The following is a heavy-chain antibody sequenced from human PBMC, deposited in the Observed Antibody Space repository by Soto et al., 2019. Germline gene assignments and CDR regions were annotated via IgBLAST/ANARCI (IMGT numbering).Heavy chain of an antibody. Sequence: ESGGGLVQPGGSLRLSCGASGFTFSTYWMSWVRQAPGKGLEWVANIKPDGSEKWYVDSVKGRFTISRDNAKNSLYLQMNSLRAEDTAMYYCARGDYYDSSGPFSDAFDIWGQGTMVTVSS. CDR3: ARGDYYDSSGPFSDAFDI. V-gene: IGHV3-7*04. J-gene: IGHJ3*02. D-gene: IGHD3-22*01. CDR1: GFTFSTYW. CDR2: IKPDGSEK.